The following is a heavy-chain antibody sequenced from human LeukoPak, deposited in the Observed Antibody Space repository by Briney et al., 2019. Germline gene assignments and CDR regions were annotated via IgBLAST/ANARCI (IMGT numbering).Heavy chain of an antibody. J-gene: IGHJ4*02. CDR3: AREEGPYFDC. V-gene: IGHV3-20*04. Sequence: GGSLRLSCAASGFTFHDHGMSWVRLAPGKGLEWVSALNWNGDNTGYADSVKGRFTISRDNTKKSLYLQMNSLTAEDTAFYYCAREEGPYFDCWGQGTLVTVSS. CDR2: LNWNGDNT. CDR1: GFTFHDHG.